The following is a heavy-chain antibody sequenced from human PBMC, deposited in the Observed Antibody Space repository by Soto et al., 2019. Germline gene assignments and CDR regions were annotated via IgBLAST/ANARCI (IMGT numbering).Heavy chain of an antibody. CDR1: GGTFSSYT. D-gene: IGHD5-12*01. CDR3: ASPGHSGYDGRNWFDP. V-gene: IGHV1-69*02. Sequence: QVQLVQSGAEVKKPGSSVKVSCKASGGTFSSYTISWVRQAPGQVLEWMGRIIPILGIANYAQKFQGRVTITADKSTSTAYRELSSLRSEDTAVYYCASPGHSGYDGRNWFDPGGQGTLVTVSS. J-gene: IGHJ5*02. CDR2: IIPILGIA.